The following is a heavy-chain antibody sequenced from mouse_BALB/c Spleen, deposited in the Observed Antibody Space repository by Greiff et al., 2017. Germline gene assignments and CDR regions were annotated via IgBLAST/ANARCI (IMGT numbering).Heavy chain of an antibody. D-gene: IGHD1-1*01. CDR3: ARGGSRAWFAY. CDR1: GFNIKDTY. J-gene: IGHJ3*01. Sequence: EVKLMESGAELVKPGASVKLSCTASGFNIKDTYMHWVKQRPEQGLEWIGRIDPANGNTKYDPKFQGKATITADTSSNTAYLQLSSLTSEDTAVYYCARGGSRAWFAYWGQGTLVTVSA. CDR2: IDPANGNT. V-gene: IGHV14-3*02.